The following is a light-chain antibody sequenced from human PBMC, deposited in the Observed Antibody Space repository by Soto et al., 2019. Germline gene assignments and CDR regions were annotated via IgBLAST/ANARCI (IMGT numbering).Light chain of an antibody. CDR3: QQSYSTPTIT. CDR1: QSISSY. Sequence: DIQMTQSPSSLSASVGDRVTITCRASQSISSYLNWYQQKPGKAPKLLIYAASSLQSGVPSRCSGSGSGTDFTLTISSLQPEDFATYYCQQSYSTPTITFGQGTRLEIK. CDR2: AAS. J-gene: IGKJ5*01. V-gene: IGKV1-39*01.